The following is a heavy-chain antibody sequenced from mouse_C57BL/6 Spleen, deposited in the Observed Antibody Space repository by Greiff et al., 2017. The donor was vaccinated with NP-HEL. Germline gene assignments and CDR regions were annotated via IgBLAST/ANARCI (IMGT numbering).Heavy chain of an antibody. V-gene: IGHV1-69*01. CDR2: IDPSDSYT. CDR1: GYTFTSYW. CDR3: ARGTVVAHFDY. D-gene: IGHD1-1*01. J-gene: IGHJ2*01. Sequence: QVQLKESGAELVMPGASVKLSCKASGYTFTSYWMHWVKQRPGQGLEWIGEIDPSDSYTNYNQKFKGKSTLTVDKSSSTAYMQLSSLTSEDSAVYYCARGTVVAHFDYWGQGTTLTVSS.